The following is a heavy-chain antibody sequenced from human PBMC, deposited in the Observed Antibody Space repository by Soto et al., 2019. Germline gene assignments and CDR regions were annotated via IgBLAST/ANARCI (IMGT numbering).Heavy chain of an antibody. J-gene: IGHJ5*02. CDR3: ARADIVVVVAANWFDP. CDR1: GYTFTSYG. Sequence: GASLKVSCKASGYTFTSYGISWVRQSPGQGLEWMGWISAYNGNTNYAQKLQGRVTMTTDTSTSTAYMELRSLRSDDTAVYYCARADIVVVVAANWFDPWGQGTLVTVSS. V-gene: IGHV1-18*01. CDR2: ISAYNGNT. D-gene: IGHD2-15*01.